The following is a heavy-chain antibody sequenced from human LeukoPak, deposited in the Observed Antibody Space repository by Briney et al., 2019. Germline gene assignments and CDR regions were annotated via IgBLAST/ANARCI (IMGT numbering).Heavy chain of an antibody. Sequence: PSETLSLTCDVSGGSISSGLYSWSWIRQPPGKGLEWIGYIYYSGSTNYNPSLKSRVTISVDTSKNQFSLKVSSVTAADTAVYYCARDSHGYSYGSFDYWGQGTLVTVSS. J-gene: IGHJ4*02. V-gene: IGHV4-61*01. CDR3: ARDSHGYSYGSFDY. CDR1: GGSISSGLYS. D-gene: IGHD5-18*01. CDR2: IYYSGST.